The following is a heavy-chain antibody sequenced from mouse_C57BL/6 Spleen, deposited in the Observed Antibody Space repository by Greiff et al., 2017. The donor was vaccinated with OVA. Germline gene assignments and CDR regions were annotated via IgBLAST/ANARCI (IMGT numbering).Heavy chain of an antibody. V-gene: IGHV1-64*01. D-gene: IGHD2-4*01. CDR2: IHPNSGST. CDR3: ARSDYDGGAWFAY. J-gene: IGHJ3*01. Sequence: VQLQQPGAELVKPGASVKLSCKASGYTFTSYWMHWVKQRPGQGLEWIGMIHPNSGSTNYNEKFKSKATLTVDKSSSTAYMQLSSLTSEDSAVYYCARSDYDGGAWFAYWGQGTLVTVSA. CDR1: GYTFTSYW.